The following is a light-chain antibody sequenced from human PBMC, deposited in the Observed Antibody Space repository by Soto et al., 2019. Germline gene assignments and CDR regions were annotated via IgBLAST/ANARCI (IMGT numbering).Light chain of an antibody. CDR2: SNN. V-gene: IGLV1-44*01. CDR3: AAWDDSLSGYV. Sequence: QAVVTQPPSPSGTPGQRVTISCSGSSSNIGSNTVNWYQQLPGTAPKLLIYSNNQRPSGVPDRFSGSKSGTSASLAISGLQSEDEADYYCAAWDDSLSGYVFGTGTKVTVL. CDR1: SSNIGSNT. J-gene: IGLJ1*01.